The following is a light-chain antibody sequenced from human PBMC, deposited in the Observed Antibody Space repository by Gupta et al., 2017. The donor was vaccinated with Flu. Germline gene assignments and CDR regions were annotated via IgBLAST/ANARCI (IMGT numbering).Light chain of an antibody. V-gene: IGLV1-44*01. CDR3: AAWDDSLNVPV. CDR1: YSNIGSNT. Sequence: SVLTQPPSASGTPGQRVTISCSGSYSNIGSNTVNWYHQLPGTAPKLLIFSNNQRPSGVPDRVSGSKSGTSASLAISGLQSEDEAHYYCAAWDDSLNVPVFGGGTKLTVL. J-gene: IGLJ3*02. CDR2: SNN.